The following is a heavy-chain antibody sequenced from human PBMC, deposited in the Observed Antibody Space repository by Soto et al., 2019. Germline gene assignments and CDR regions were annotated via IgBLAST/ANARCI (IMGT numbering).Heavy chain of an antibody. CDR3: ARDGQLATVYSSGYFDY. CDR1: GGTFSSYA. D-gene: IGHD3-22*01. CDR2: IIPIFGTA. V-gene: IGHV1-69*13. J-gene: IGHJ4*02. Sequence: SVKVSCKASGGTFSSYAISWVRQAPGQGLEWMGGIIPIFGTANYAQKFQGRVTITADESTSTAYMELSSLRSEDTAVYYCARDGQLATVYSSGYFDYWGQGTLVTVSS.